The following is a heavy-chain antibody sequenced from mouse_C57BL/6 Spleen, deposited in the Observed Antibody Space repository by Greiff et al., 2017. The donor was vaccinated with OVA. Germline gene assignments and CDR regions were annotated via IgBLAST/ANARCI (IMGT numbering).Heavy chain of an antibody. CDR3: ARKLVSYYYAMDY. CDR1: GYTFTSYW. D-gene: IGHD4-1*01. V-gene: IGHV1-50*01. J-gene: IGHJ4*01. CDR2: IDPSDSYT. Sequence: QVHVKQPGAELVKPGASVKLSCKASGYTFTSYWMQWVKQRPGQGLEWIGEIDPSDSYTNYNQKFKGKATLTVDTSSSTAYMQLSSLTSEDSAVYYCARKLVSYYYAMDYWGQGTSVTVSS.